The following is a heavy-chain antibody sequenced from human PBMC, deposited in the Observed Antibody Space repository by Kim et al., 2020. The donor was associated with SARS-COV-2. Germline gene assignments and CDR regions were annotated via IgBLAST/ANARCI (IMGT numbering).Heavy chain of an antibody. CDR3: ARRRIVAFGVDVLDL. Sequence: GESLKISCKGSGYSFNNFWITWVRQMPGKGLEWMGKIDPGDSDTNYSPSFQGHVTISADKSITTAYLQWSSLKASDSAIYYCARRRIVAFGVDVLDLWGQGTMVTVSS. CDR1: GYSFNNFW. CDR2: IDPGDSDT. J-gene: IGHJ3*01. D-gene: IGHD3-10*01. V-gene: IGHV5-10-1*01.